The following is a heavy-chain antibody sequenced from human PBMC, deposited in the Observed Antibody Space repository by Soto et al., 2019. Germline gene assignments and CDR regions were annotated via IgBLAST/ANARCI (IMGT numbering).Heavy chain of an antibody. CDR1: GGSFSGYY. V-gene: IGHV4-34*01. CDR3: ARGHYDFWSGPGGLLDY. D-gene: IGHD3-3*01. CDR2: INHSGST. Sequence: LSLTCAVYGGSFSGYYWSWIRQPPGKGLEWIGEINHSGSTNYNPSLKSRVTISVDTSKNQFSLKLSSVTAADTAVYYCARGHYDFWSGPGGLLDYWGEGTLVTVSS. J-gene: IGHJ4*02.